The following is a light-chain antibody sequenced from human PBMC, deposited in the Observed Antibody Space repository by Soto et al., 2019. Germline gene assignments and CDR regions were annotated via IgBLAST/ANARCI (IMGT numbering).Light chain of an antibody. CDR1: QVISSW. CDR2: GAS. CDR3: QQAASAPT. J-gene: IGKJ5*01. Sequence: DIQMTQSPSFVSASVGDRVTMTCRASQVISSWIAWYQQKPGKAPKFLIYGASNLQSGVPSRYSGRGSGTDFTLTITNLQPEDFATYYCQQAASAPTFGQGTRLEIK. V-gene: IGKV1-12*01.